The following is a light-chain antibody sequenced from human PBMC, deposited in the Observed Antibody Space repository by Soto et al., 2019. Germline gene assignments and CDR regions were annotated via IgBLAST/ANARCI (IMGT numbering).Light chain of an antibody. CDR3: QQYSSNFYT. V-gene: IGKV1-5*01. CDR1: QSISSH. Sequence: DIQVTQSPSTLSASVGDKVTITCRASQSISSHLAWYQQKPGKAPEVLIYDAFTLESGVSSRFSGSGSGTKFTLTISNLQPDDFATYFCQQYSSNFYTFGQGTKVDIK. CDR2: DAF. J-gene: IGKJ1*01.